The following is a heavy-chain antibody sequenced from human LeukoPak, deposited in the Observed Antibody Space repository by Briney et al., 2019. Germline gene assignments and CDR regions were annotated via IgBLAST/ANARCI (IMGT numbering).Heavy chain of an antibody. CDR1: GYSFTSYW. V-gene: IGHV5-51*01. CDR3: ARNPKAAGWAFNRFHP. Sequence: PGESLKISCKGSGYSFTSYWIGWVRQMPGKGLEWMGIIYPDDSNTRYSPSLQGQVTISADKSINTAYLQWISLKASDTAIYYCARNPKAAGWAFNRFHPLGQGTLVTVSS. D-gene: IGHD3-16*01. J-gene: IGHJ5*02. CDR2: IYPDDSNT.